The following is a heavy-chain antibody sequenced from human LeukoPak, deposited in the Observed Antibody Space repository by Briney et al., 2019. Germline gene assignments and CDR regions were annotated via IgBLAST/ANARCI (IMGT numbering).Heavy chain of an antibody. CDR2: IYNSGRT. D-gene: IGHD6-19*01. CDR3: ARGWYGTGYFDL. J-gene: IGHJ2*01. CDR1: GGSIGSYY. V-gene: IGHV4-59*08. Sequence: SETLSLTCTVSGGSIGSYYWSWIRQPPGKGLEWIGCIYNSGRTNYNPSLKSRVTISVDTSKNHFSLKLTSVSAADTALYYCARGWYGTGYFDLWGRGTLVTVSS.